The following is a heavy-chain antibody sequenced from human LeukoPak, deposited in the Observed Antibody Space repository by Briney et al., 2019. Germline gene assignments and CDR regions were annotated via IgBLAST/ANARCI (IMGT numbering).Heavy chain of an antibody. CDR2: IYPGDSDT. V-gene: IGHV5-51*01. J-gene: IGHJ4*02. Sequence: GESLKISWKGSGYSLTNYWIGWVRQMPGKSLELMGIIYPGDSDTRYSPSFQGQVTISADKSITTAYLQWSSLKASDTAMYYCATYSSGMAYDYFDYWGQGTLVTVSS. D-gene: IGHD3-10*01. CDR1: GYSLTNYW. CDR3: ATYSSGMAYDYFDY.